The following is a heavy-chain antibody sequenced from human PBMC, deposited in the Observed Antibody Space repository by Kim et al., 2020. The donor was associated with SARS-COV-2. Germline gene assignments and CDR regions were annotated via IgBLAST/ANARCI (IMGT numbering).Heavy chain of an antibody. CDR3: ANTYGSGSYTFYYYYGMDV. Sequence: GGSLRLSCAASGFTFSSYGMHWVRQAPGKGLEWVAVISYDGSNKYYADSVKGRFTISRDNSKNTLYLQMNSLRAEDTAVYYCANTYGSGSYTFYYYYGMDVWGQGTTVTVSS. J-gene: IGHJ6*02. V-gene: IGHV3-30*18. CDR2: ISYDGSNK. D-gene: IGHD3-10*01. CDR1: GFTFSSYG.